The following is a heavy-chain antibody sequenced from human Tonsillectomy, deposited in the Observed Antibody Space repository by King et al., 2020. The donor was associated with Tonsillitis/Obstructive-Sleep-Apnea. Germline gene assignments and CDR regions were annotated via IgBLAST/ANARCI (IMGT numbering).Heavy chain of an antibody. V-gene: IGHV4-39*01. CDR2: IYYSGST. J-gene: IGHJ4*02. CDR1: GGSISSSSYY. D-gene: IGHD3-22*01. Sequence: QLQESGPGLVKPSETLSLTCTVSGGSISSSSYYWGWIRQPPGKGLAWIGSIYYSGSTYYNPSLKRRVTISVDTSKNQFSLRLSSVTAADTAVYYCARQLPYYFDSSGYYDYWGQGTLVTVSS. CDR3: ARQLPYYFDSSGYYDY.